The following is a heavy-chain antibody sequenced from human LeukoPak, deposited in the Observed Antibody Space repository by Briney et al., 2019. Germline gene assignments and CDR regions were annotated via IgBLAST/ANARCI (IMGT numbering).Heavy chain of an antibody. CDR1: TFTFSNYW. V-gene: IGHV3-7*03. Sequence: GGSLRLSCAASTFTFSNYWMSWVRQAPGKGLEWVANIKQDGSEKYYVDSVKGRFTISRDNAKTSLYLQMNSLRAEDTAVYYCARDVLAAGATGAFDIWGQGTMVTVSS. D-gene: IGHD1-14*01. CDR2: IKQDGSEK. J-gene: IGHJ3*02. CDR3: ARDVLAAGATGAFDI.